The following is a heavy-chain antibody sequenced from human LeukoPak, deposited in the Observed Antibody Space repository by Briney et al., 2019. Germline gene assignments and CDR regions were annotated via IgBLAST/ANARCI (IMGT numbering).Heavy chain of an antibody. CDR1: GYNFTNHW. D-gene: IGHD6-6*01. CDR2: ILPDDSDT. V-gene: IGHV5-51*01. Sequence: GESLKISCKASGYNFTNHWVAWLRQRPGKGREGMGIILPDDSDTRYSPSFQGLVSISVDKSISTAHLQWRSLKASDTALYFCARHSDVPLDLWGQGTLVIVSS. J-gene: IGHJ5*02. CDR3: ARHSDVPLDL.